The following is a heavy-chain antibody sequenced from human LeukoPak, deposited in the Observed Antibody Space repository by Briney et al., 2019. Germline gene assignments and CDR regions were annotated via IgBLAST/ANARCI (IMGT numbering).Heavy chain of an antibody. CDR2: IIPIFGTA. D-gene: IGHD1-7*01. J-gene: IGHJ4*02. V-gene: IGHV1-69*13. Sequence: SVKVSCKASGGTFSSYAISRVRQAPGQGLEWMGGIIPIFGTANYAQKFQGRVTITADESTSTAYMELSSLRSEDTAVYYCARYNWNYNKGPAGYYFDYWGQGTLVTVSS. CDR1: GGTFSSYA. CDR3: ARYNWNYNKGPAGYYFDY.